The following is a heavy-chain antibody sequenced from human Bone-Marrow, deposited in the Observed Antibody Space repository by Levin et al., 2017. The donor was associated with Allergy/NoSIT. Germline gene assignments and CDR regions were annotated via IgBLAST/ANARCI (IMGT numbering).Heavy chain of an antibody. CDR1: GFTFSSYW. Sequence: PGGSLRLSCAASGFTFSSYWMHWVRQAPGKGRMWVSRINSDESRTNYADSVKGRFTISRDNAKNTLYLQMNSLRAEDTAVYYCARGYYDTSTYTASIWGQGTLVTVSS. CDR2: INSDESRT. J-gene: IGHJ4*02. D-gene: IGHD3-22*01. CDR3: ARGYYDTSTYTASI. V-gene: IGHV3-74*01.